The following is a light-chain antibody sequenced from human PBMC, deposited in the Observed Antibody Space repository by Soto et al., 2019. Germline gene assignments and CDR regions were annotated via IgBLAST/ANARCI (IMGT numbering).Light chain of an antibody. Sequence: QSALTQPPSASGSPGQSVTISCTGTSSDDGGYNYVSWYQQHPGKAPKLMIYEVSKRPSGVPDRFSGSKSGNTASLTVSGLQAEDEADYYCSSYAGSNIYVFGTGTKVTV. J-gene: IGLJ1*01. CDR2: EVS. CDR3: SSYAGSNIYV. V-gene: IGLV2-8*01. CDR1: SSDDGGYNY.